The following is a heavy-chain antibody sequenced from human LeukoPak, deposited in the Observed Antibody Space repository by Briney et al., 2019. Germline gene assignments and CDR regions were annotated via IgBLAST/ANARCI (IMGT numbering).Heavy chain of an antibody. J-gene: IGHJ4*02. CDR3: ATVSRGHPTLFFDY. CDR1: GYTLTELS. D-gene: IGHD3/OR15-3a*01. Sequence: GASVKVSCKVSGYTLTELSMHWVRQAPGKGLEWMGGFDPEDGETIYAQKFQGRVTTTEDTSTDTAYMELSSLRSEDTAVYYCATVSRGHPTLFFDYWGQGTLVTVSS. V-gene: IGHV1-24*01. CDR2: FDPEDGET.